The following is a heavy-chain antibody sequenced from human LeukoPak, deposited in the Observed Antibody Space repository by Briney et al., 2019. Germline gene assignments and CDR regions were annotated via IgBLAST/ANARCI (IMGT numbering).Heavy chain of an antibody. CDR2: ITPSVGST. D-gene: IGHD5-18*01. CDR1: GYTLTGYY. V-gene: IGHV1-46*01. J-gene: IGHJ6*02. Sequence: ASVKVSCKASGYTLTGYYMNWGRKPLGQGLEWLEIITPSVGSTSYAQKFQGRVTMTRDTSTSTVYMELSSLRSEDTAVYYCARFPNTAMVMGLEYYYYGMDVWGQGTTVTVSS. CDR3: ARFPNTAMVMGLEYYYYGMDV.